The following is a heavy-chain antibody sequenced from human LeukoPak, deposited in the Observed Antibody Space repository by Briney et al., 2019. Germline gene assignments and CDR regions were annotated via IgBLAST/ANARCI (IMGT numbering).Heavy chain of an antibody. CDR2: ISYSGGTK. CDR3: AKDTGQWTIRTFHN. D-gene: IGHD6-19*01. V-gene: IGHV3-23*01. CDR1: GFTFSSSA. Sequence: GGSLRLSCAASGFTFSSSAMTWVRQAPGKGLEWVSGISYSGGTKYYADSVKGRFTISRDNSKNTLYLQMSSLRAEDTAVYYCAKDTGQWTIRTFHNWGQGTLVTVSS. J-gene: IGHJ4*02.